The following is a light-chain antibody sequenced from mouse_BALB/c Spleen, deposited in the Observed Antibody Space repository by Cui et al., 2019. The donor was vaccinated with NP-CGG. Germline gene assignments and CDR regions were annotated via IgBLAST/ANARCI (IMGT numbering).Light chain of an antibody. CDR1: IGGVIISNY. V-gene: IGLV1*01. CDR2: VTN. Sequence: QAVVTQEYALTTSPGETVTLTCRSSIGGVIISNYANWVQEKPDHLITGLIGVTNNRVPGVPARFSGSLIGDKAALTITGAQTEDEAIYFCALWYSNHWVFGGGTKLTVL. CDR3: ALWYSNHWV. J-gene: IGLJ1*01.